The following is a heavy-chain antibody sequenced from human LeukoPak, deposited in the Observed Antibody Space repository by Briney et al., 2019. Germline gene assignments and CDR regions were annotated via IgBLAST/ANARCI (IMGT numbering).Heavy chain of an antibody. CDR2: ISSSSSYI. J-gene: IGHJ4*02. Sequence: GGSLRLSCAASGFTFSSYSMNWVRQAPGKGLEWVSSISSSSSYIYYADSVKGRFTISRDNAKNSLYLQMNSLRAEDTAVYYCARAFCGYYDSSGCCFDYWGQGTLVTVSS. CDR3: ARAFCGYYDSSGCCFDY. V-gene: IGHV3-21*01. CDR1: GFTFSSYS. D-gene: IGHD3-22*01.